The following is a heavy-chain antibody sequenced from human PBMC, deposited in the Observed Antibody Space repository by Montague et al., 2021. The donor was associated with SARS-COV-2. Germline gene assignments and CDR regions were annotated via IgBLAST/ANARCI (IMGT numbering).Heavy chain of an antibody. J-gene: IGHJ4*02. Sequence: SLRLSCAASGFTFSYYAMHWVRQTPGKGPEWVAVISNDGTKKYHADTVKGRFTISRDNSKNTLYLQMNSLRAEDTAVYYCARGGYYDTSGYYLDYWGQGTLVTVSS. CDR1: GFTFSYYA. CDR2: ISNDGTKK. CDR3: ARGGYYDTSGYYLDY. V-gene: IGHV3-30-3*01. D-gene: IGHD3-22*01.